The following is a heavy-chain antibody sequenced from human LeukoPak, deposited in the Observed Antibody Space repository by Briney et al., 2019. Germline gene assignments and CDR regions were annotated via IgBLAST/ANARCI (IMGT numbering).Heavy chain of an antibody. V-gene: IGHV3-23*01. J-gene: IGHJ4*02. CDR3: ARAGGSYEFDY. Sequence: GGSLRLSCAASGFTFSTYAMTWVRQAPGKGLEWVSTISGSEGSTYYADSVKGRFTISRDNAKNSLYLQMNSLRAEDTAVYYCARAGGSYEFDYWGQGTLVTVSS. CDR1: GFTFSTYA. D-gene: IGHD5-18*01. CDR2: ISGSEGST.